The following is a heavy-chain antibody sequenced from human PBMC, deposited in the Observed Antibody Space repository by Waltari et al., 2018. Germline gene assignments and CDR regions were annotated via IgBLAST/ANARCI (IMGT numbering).Heavy chain of an antibody. V-gene: IGHV3-73*01. CDR3: TRQGDY. Sequence: EVQLVESGGGLVQPGGSLNLSCSASGFTFSGSAMPGVRQASGKGLEWVGRIRSKANSYATAYAASVKGRFTISRDDSKNTAYLQMNSLKTEDTAVYYCTRQGDYWGQGTLVTVSS. CDR1: GFTFSGSA. J-gene: IGHJ4*02. CDR2: IRSKANSYAT.